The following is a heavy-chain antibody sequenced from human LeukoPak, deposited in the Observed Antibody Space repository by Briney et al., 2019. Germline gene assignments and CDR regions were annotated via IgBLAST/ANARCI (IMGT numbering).Heavy chain of an antibody. V-gene: IGHV4-59*01. CDR1: GGSITSSY. CDR3: VRWQYCGGNCYFSAFDI. CDR2: IYHSGST. Sequence: KPSETLSLTRTVSGGSITSSYWSWIRQSPGKGLEWIGYIYHSGSTNSNPPLKSRVTISVDTPKNQFSLKLSSVTAADTAVYYCVRWQYCGGNCYFSAFDIWGQGTMVTVSS. D-gene: IGHD2-21*01. J-gene: IGHJ3*02.